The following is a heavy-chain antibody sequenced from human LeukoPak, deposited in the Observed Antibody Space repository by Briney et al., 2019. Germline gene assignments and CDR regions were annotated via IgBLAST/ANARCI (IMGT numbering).Heavy chain of an antibody. CDR2: IYYSGST. J-gene: IGHJ4*02. CDR3: ARDRDLENFDY. Sequence: SETLSLTCTVSGGSISSSSYYWGWIRQPPGKGLEWIGSIYYSGSTYYNPSLKSRVTISVDTSKNQFSLSVRSVTAADSAVYYCARDRDLENFDYWGQGTLVTVSS. D-gene: IGHD1-1*01. CDR1: GGSISSSSYY. V-gene: IGHV4-39*07.